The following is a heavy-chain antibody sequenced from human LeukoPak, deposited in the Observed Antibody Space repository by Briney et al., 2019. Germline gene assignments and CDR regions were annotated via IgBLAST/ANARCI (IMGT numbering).Heavy chain of an antibody. CDR3: ARGAGNSGYGCDL. CDR2: IRSSSET. D-gene: IGHD5-12*01. Sequence: GGSLRLSCTASGFTFGDYAMSWIRQAPGKGLEWVSHIRSSSETFYADSVKGRFTISRDNARNSLYLQMNNLRGEDTAIYYCARGAGNSGYGCDLWGQGTLVTVSS. J-gene: IGHJ5*02. V-gene: IGHV3-11*06. CDR1: GFTFGDYA.